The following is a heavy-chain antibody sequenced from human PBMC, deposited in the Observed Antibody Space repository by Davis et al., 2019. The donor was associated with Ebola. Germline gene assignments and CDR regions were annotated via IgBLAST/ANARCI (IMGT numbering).Heavy chain of an antibody. CDR1: EFDVSSNY. V-gene: IGHV3-66*04. Sequence: GGSLRLSCAASEFDVSSNYMSWVRQAPGKGLEWVSVIYSGGSTYSADSVKGRFTFSRDNSKNTVYLQMNSLRVEDTAVYYCASHYCSGGSCYFDSWGQGILVTVSS. CDR3: ASHYCSGGSCYFDS. D-gene: IGHD2-15*01. J-gene: IGHJ4*02. CDR2: IYSGGST.